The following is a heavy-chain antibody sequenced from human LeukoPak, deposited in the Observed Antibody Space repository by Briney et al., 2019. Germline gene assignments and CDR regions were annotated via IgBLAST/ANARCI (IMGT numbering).Heavy chain of an antibody. D-gene: IGHD6-19*01. Sequence: ASVKVSCKASGYTFTSYGISWVRQAPGQGLEWMGWISAYNGNTNYAQKFQGRVTMTRDTSISTAYMELSRLRSDDTAVYYCARDLMTVAGTGYWGQGTLVTVSS. V-gene: IGHV1-18*01. CDR2: ISAYNGNT. J-gene: IGHJ4*02. CDR3: ARDLMTVAGTGY. CDR1: GYTFTSYG.